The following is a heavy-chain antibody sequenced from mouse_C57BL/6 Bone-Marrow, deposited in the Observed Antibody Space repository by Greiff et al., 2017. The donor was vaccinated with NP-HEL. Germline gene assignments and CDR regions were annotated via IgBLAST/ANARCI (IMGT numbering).Heavy chain of an antibody. CDR1: GYTFTSYW. V-gene: IGHV1-55*01. Sequence: QVQLQQPGAELVKPGASVKMSCKASGYTFTSYWITWVKQRPGQGLEWIGDIYPGSGSTNNNEKFKSKATLTVDTSSSTAYMQLSSLTSEDSAVYYCARDPTVVATDYWGQGTTLTVSS. CDR3: ARDPTVVATDY. CDR2: IYPGSGST. J-gene: IGHJ2*01. D-gene: IGHD1-1*01.